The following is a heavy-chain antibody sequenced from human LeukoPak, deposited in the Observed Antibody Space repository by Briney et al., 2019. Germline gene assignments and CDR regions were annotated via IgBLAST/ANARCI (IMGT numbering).Heavy chain of an antibody. CDR3: AREGPMEWSSQGSDY. CDR2: LSVYIGDV. D-gene: IGHD3-3*01. J-gene: IGHJ4*02. Sequence: ASVKVSCKTFGYTFTSFGISWVRQAPGQGLEWMGWLSVYIGDVKYAQKFHGRVTMTTDTSTSTAYMELRSLRSDDTAVYYCAREGPMEWSSQGSDYWGQGTLVTVSS. CDR1: GYTFTSFG. V-gene: IGHV1-18*01.